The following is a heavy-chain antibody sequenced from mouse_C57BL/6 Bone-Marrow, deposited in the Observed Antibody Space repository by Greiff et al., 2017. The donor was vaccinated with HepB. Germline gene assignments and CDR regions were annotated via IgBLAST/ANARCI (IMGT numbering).Heavy chain of an antibody. D-gene: IGHD1-1*01. CDR2: IYPRDGST. V-gene: IGHV1-78*01. J-gene: IGHJ4*01. CDR3: ARRVDYYAMDY. Sequence: QVQLQQSDAELVKPGASVKISCKVSGYTFTDHTIHWMKQRPEQGLEWIGYIYPRDGSTKYNAKFKGKATLTADKSSSTAYMQLNRLTSEDSAVYVCARRVDYYAMDYWGQGTSVTVSS. CDR1: GYTFTDHT.